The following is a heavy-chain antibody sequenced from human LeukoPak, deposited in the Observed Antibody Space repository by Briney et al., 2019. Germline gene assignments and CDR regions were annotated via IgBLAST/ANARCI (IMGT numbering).Heavy chain of an antibody. CDR3: AREPDSSGWYGWFDP. CDR1: GGTFSSYA. CDR2: IIPIFGTA. J-gene: IGHJ5*02. D-gene: IGHD6-19*01. V-gene: IGHV1-69*13. Sequence: ASVKVSCKASGGTFSSYAISWVRQAPGQGLEWMGGIIPIFGTANYAQKFQGRVTITADESTSTAYMELSSLRSEDTAVYYCAREPDSSGWYGWFDPWGQGTLVTVSS.